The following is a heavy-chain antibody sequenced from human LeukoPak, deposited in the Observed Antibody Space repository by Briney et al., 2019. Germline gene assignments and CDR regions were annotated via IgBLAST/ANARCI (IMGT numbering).Heavy chain of an antibody. V-gene: IGHV3-7*01. Sequence: GGSLRLSCAASGFTFSSYWMSWVRQAPGKGLEWVANIKQDGSEKYYVDSVKGRFTISRDNAKNSLYLQMNSLRAEDTAVYYCARGEIYDWYYYGMDVWGQGTTVTVSS. CDR1: GFTFSSYW. CDR3: ARGEIYDWYYYGMDV. J-gene: IGHJ6*02. D-gene: IGHD5/OR15-5a*01. CDR2: IKQDGSEK.